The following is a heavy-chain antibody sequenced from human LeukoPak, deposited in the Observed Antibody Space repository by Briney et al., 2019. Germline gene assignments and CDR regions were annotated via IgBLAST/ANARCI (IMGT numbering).Heavy chain of an antibody. CDR3: AREDHTANNWFDP. D-gene: IGHD5-18*01. CDR1: GGSFSSYG. CDR2: IIPMLGRS. V-gene: IGHV1-69*05. J-gene: IGHJ5*02. Sequence: SVKVSCKASGGSFSSYGVSWVRQAPRQGLEWMGGIIPMLGRSNYAQKFQGRVTISTDESTSTAYMEVSSLRSEDTAVYYCAREDHTANNWFDPWGQGTLVTVSS.